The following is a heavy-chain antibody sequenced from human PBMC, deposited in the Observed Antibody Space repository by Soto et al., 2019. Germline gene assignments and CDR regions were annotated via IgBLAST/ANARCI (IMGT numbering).Heavy chain of an antibody. CDR1: GFTFSDHW. J-gene: IGHJ3*02. D-gene: IGHD3-16*01. CDR2: IIYDATRT. V-gene: IGHV3-74*01. CDR3: ARGVRGAYGFAI. Sequence: EVHLVESGGGLVQPGGSLRLSCAASGFTFSDHWMHWVRQAPGKGLVWVSRIIYDATRTNYADSVKGRFTISRDNARNTVYLQMNSLRVEETAVYYCARGVRGAYGFAIWGQGTMVTVSS.